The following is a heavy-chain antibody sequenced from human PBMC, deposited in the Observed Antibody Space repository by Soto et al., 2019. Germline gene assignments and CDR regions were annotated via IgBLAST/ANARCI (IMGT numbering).Heavy chain of an antibody. V-gene: IGHV4-39*01. J-gene: IGHJ4*02. CDR2: VSYSGST. Sequence: SETLSLTCTVSGDSISSNIYYWGWIRQPPGKGLEWIGSVSYSGSTYYNPSLKSRVAISVDTSKKQFSLKLSSVTAADTAVYYCARHHFPYSTSWYPDYRGQGTLVTVSS. D-gene: IGHD6-13*01. CDR1: GDSISSNIYY. CDR3: ARHHFPYSTSWYPDY.